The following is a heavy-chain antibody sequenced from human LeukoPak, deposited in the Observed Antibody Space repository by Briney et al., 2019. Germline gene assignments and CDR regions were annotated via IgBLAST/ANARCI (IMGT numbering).Heavy chain of an antibody. Sequence: TGESLKISCKGSGYSFTSYWIGWVRQMPGKGLEWMGIIYPGDSDTRYSPSFQGQVTISADKSISTAYLQWSSLKASDTAMYYCARVLTGGYCSSTSCYGGIYNWFDPWGQGTLVTVSS. CDR1: GYSFTSYW. V-gene: IGHV5-51*01. CDR3: ARVLTGGYCSSTSCYGGIYNWFDP. J-gene: IGHJ5*02. D-gene: IGHD2-2*01. CDR2: IYPGDSDT.